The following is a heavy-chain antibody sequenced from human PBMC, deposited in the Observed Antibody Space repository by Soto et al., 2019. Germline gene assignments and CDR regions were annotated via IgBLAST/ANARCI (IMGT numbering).Heavy chain of an antibody. V-gene: IGHV3-7*01. CDR3: ARDSSMYVWGGYRAMAFDI. Sequence: GGSLRLSCAASGFTFSSYWMSWVRQAPGKGLEWVANIKQDGSEKYYVDSVKGRFTISRDNAKNSLYLQMNSLRAEDTAVYYCARDSSMYVWGGYRAMAFDIWGQGTMVTVSS. CDR2: IKQDGSEK. CDR1: GFTFSSYW. D-gene: IGHD3-16*02. J-gene: IGHJ3*02.